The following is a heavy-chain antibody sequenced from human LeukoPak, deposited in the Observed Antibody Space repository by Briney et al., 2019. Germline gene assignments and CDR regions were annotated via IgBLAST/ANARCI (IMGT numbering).Heavy chain of an antibody. J-gene: IGHJ2*01. Sequence: GGSLRLSCAASGFTVSTKYMYWGRQAPPQGLERVSILYSCDSTFNADSVKGRVIVSRDYSKNTLYLQTNALGADDTAVYYCARVGDHCHWYLDLWGRGTLVTVSS. CDR1: GFTVSTKY. CDR3: ARVGDHCHWYLDL. V-gene: IGHV3-53*01. CDR2: LYSCDST. D-gene: IGHD2-21*01.